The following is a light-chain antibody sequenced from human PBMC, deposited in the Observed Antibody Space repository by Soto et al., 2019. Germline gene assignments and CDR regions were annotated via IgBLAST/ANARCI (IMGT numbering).Light chain of an antibody. V-gene: IGLV2-14*03. J-gene: IGLJ1*01. CDR3: VSYTSSTTYV. CDR2: DVA. Sequence: QSALTQPRSVSGSPGQSVTISCSGTSSDVGGYDYVSWYQQHPGKPPKLIIYDVANRPSGVSNRFSGSKSGSTASLIISRLQTEDEADYYCVSYTSSTTYVFGTGTKV. CDR1: SSDVGGYDY.